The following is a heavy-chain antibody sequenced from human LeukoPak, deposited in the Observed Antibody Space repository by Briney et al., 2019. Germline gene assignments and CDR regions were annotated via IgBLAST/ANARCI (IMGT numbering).Heavy chain of an antibody. D-gene: IGHD3-10*01. Sequence: GSLRLSCAASGFTFSSYAIHWVRQAPGKGLEWVAVISYDGSNKYYADSVKGRFTISRDNSKNTLYLQMNSLRAEDTAVYYCARGALLWFGELKTNPHDYWGQGTLVTVSS. CDR2: ISYDGSNK. CDR3: ARGALLWFGELKTNPHDY. CDR1: GFTFSSYA. V-gene: IGHV3-30*04. J-gene: IGHJ4*02.